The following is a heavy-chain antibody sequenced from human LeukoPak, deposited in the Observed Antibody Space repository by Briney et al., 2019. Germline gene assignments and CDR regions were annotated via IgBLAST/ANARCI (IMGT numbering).Heavy chain of an antibody. CDR2: IYYSGST. Sequence: PSETLSLTCTVSGGSISSHYWSWIRQPPGKGLEWIGYIYYSGSTNYNPSLKSRVTLSVDTSKNQFSLNLSSVTAADTAVYCCARGITDFDYWGQGTLVTVSS. J-gene: IGHJ4*02. D-gene: IGHD1-20*01. CDR3: ARGITDFDY. CDR1: GGSISSHY. V-gene: IGHV4-59*11.